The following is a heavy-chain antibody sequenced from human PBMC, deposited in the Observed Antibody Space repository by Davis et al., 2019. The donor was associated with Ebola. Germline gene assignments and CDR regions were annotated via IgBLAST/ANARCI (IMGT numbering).Heavy chain of an antibody. Sequence: AASVKVSCKASGYTFTSYGISWVRQAPGQGLEWMGWISAYNGNANYAQKLQGRVTMTTDTSTSTAYMELSSLRSEDTAVYYCATWGGDRVLSYYYGMDVWGQGTTVTVSS. D-gene: IGHD2-21*01. V-gene: IGHV1-18*01. J-gene: IGHJ6*02. CDR2: ISAYNGNA. CDR3: ATWGGDRVLSYYYGMDV. CDR1: GYTFTSYG.